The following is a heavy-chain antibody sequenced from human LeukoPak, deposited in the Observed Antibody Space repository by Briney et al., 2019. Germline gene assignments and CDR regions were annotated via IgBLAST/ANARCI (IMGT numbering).Heavy chain of an antibody. V-gene: IGHV1-2*02. D-gene: IGHD2-8*01. CDR1: GYTFTGYY. CDR2: INPNSGGT. J-gene: IGHJ4*02. CDR3: ARGPVSRQEGFDY. Sequence: ASVKVSFKASGYTFTGYYMHWVRQAPGQGLEWMGWINPNSGGTNYAQKFQGRVTMTRDTSISTAYMELSRLRSDDTAVYYCARGPVSRQEGFDYWGQGTLVSVSS.